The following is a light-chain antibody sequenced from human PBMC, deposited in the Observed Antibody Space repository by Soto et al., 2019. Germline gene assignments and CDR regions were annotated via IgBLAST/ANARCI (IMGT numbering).Light chain of an antibody. V-gene: IGKV3-20*01. CDR2: ETS. CDR1: QSVSSYY. Sequence: EVVLTQSPVTLSLSPGERATLSCMASQSVSSYYLAWSQQKTGQAPRLLIYETSSRATGIPDRFSGSGSGTDFTLTISRLEPEDFAVYYCHQYGSSPPWTFGQGTKVDI. CDR3: HQYGSSPPWT. J-gene: IGKJ1*01.